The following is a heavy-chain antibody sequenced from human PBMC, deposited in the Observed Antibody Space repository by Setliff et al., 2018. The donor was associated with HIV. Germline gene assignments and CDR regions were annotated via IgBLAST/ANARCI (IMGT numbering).Heavy chain of an antibody. J-gene: IGHJ4*02. Sequence: SETLSLTCTVSGGSISTSRHYWGWIRQPPGKGLEWIGSIYYTGSTYHNPSLKSRVTISVEASKNQISLKLTAVTAADSAVYYCAREGDGIDFWGQGTLVTVSS. V-gene: IGHV4-39*02. D-gene: IGHD2-21*02. CDR2: IYYTGST. CDR1: GGSISTSRHY. CDR3: AREGDGIDF.